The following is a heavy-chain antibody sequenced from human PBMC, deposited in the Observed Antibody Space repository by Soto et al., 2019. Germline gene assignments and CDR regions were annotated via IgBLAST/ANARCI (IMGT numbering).Heavy chain of an antibody. CDR2: IYYSGST. CDR3: ARGPHCSGGSYYSFLLGFDP. Sequence: SETLSLTCTVSGGSISSGGYYWSWIRQHPGKGLEWIGYIYYSGSTYYNPSLKSRVTISVDTSKNQFSLKLSSVTAADTAVYYFARGPHCSGGSYYSFLLGFDPWGQGTLVTVSS. CDR1: GGSISSGGYY. D-gene: IGHD2-15*01. J-gene: IGHJ5*02. V-gene: IGHV4-31*03.